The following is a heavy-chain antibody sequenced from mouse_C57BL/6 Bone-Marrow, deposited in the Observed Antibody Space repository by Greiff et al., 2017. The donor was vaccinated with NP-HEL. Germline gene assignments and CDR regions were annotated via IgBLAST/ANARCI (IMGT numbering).Heavy chain of an antibody. D-gene: IGHD2-4*01. CDR1: GFTFSSYA. CDR2: ISDGGSYT. Sequence: EVMLVESGGGLVKPGGSLKLSCAASGFTFSSYAMSWVRQTPEKRLEWVATISDGGSYTYYPDNVKGRFTISRDNAKNNLYLQMSHLKSEDTAMYYCARDWVYDYEGFAYWGQGTLVTVSA. V-gene: IGHV5-4*01. J-gene: IGHJ3*01. CDR3: ARDWVYDYEGFAY.